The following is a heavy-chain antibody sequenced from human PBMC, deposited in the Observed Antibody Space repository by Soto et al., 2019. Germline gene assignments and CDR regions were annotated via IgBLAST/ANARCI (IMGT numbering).Heavy chain of an antibody. J-gene: IGHJ6*02. CDR3: ARDDFWSGYRPTGMDV. CDR1: GGSISSYY. D-gene: IGHD3-3*01. Sequence: QVQLQESGPGLVKPSETLSLTCTVSGGSISSYYWSWIRQPAGKGLEWIGRIYTSGSTNYNPSLKSRVTMSVDTSKNQFSLKLSSVPAADTAVYYCARDDFWSGYRPTGMDVRGQGTTVTVS. CDR2: IYTSGST. V-gene: IGHV4-4*07.